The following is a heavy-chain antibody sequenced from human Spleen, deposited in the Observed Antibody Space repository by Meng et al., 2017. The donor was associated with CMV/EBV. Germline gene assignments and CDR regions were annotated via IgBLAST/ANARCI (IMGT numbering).Heavy chain of an antibody. CDR3: ARDVDCSSTSCYYYYGMDV. CDR1: GFTFSSYW. CDR2: INSDGSST. V-gene: IGHV3-74*01. J-gene: IGHJ6*02. D-gene: IGHD2-2*01. Sequence: GGSLRLSCAASGFTFSSYWMHWVRQAPGKGLVWVSRINSDGSSTSYADSVKGRFTISRDNAKNTLYLQMNSLRAEDTAVYYCARDVDCSSTSCYYYYGMDVWGQGTTVTVSS.